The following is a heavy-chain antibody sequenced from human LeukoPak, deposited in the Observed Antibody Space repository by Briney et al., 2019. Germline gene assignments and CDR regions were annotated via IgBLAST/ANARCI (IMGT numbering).Heavy chain of an antibody. Sequence: PGGSLRLSCAASGFMFSSYWMHWVRQAPGKGLVWVSRINSDGSSTSYADSVKGRFTISRDNAKNTLYLQMNSLRAEDTAVYYCARASDSSGYYPYYFDYWGQGTLVTVSS. CDR1: GFMFSSYW. J-gene: IGHJ4*02. V-gene: IGHV3-74*01. CDR3: ARASDSSGYYPYYFDY. D-gene: IGHD3-22*01. CDR2: INSDGSST.